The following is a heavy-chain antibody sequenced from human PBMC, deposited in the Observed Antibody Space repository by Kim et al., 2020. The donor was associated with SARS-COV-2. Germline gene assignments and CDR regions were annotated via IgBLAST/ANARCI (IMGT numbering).Heavy chain of an antibody. J-gene: IGHJ4*02. V-gene: IGHV3-23*01. CDR1: GFIISNCG. D-gene: IGHD3-16*01. Sequence: GGSLRLSCAASGFIISNCGMTWVRQPPGMGLDWVSTIGISGLPYYPDSVKGRFTISRDITKNTIYLQMNNLTVEDTAVYYCAKICLDGAVYWGQGTLVTVSS. CDR2: IGISGLP. CDR3: AKICLDGAVY.